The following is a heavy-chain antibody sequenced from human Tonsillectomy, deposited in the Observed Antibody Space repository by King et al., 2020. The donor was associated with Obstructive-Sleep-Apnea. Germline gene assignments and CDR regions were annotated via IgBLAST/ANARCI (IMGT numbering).Heavy chain of an antibody. CDR3: AGTYYYDTSGDRKYYYGMDV. D-gene: IGHD3-22*01. V-gene: IGHV4-59*08. CDR1: GGSISSFY. Sequence: VQLQESGPGLVKPSETLSLTCTVSGGSISSFYWSWIRQSPGKGLEWIGYIDYSGTTNYNTSLNSRFTISVDTSKNQFSLNLSSVTAADTALYYCAGTYYYDTSGDRKYYYGMDVWGQGTTVTVSS. J-gene: IGHJ6*02. CDR2: IDYSGTT.